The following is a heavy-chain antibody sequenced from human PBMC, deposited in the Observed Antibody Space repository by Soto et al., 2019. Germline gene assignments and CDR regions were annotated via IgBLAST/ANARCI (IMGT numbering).Heavy chain of an antibody. J-gene: IGHJ6*02. V-gene: IGHV1-69*04. CDR1: GGTCSNCT. CDR2: IIPILGIA. D-gene: IGHD4-4*01. Sequence: ASVKVSCKASGGTCSNCTISWVRQAPGQGLEWMGRIIPILGIANYAQKFQGRVTITADKSTSTAYMELSSLRSEDTAVYYCARDLGNGYGMDVWGQGTTVTVSS. CDR3: ARDLGNGYGMDV.